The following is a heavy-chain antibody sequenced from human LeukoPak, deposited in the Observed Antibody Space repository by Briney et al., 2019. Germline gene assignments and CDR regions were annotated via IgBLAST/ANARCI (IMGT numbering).Heavy chain of an antibody. CDR2: IYSGGSA. J-gene: IGHJ4*02. Sequence: GGSLRLSCAASGFTVSSNYMSWVRQAPEKGLEWVSVIYSGGSAYYADSVKGRFTISRDNSKNTLYLQMNSLRAEDTAVYYCARGEDSSGYYYWDYWGQGTLVTVSS. D-gene: IGHD3-22*01. V-gene: IGHV3-53*01. CDR3: ARGEDSSGYYYWDY. CDR1: GFTVSSNY.